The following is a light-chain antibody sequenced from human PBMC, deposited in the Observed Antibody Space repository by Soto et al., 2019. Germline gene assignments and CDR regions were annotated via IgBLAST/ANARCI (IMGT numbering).Light chain of an antibody. Sequence: QSALTQPPSASGSPGQSVTISCTGAGTDVGQYNYVSWYQQHPGKAPKLLIHHVSRRPSGVPARFSGSKSGNTASLTVSGLQTEDEADYYCISYTGSSTSYVFGSGTKVTVL. V-gene: IGLV2-8*01. CDR1: GTDVGQYNY. CDR2: HVS. CDR3: ISYTGSSTSYV. J-gene: IGLJ1*01.